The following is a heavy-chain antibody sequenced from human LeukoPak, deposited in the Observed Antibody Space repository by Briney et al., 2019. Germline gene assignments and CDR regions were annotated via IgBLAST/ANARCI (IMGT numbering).Heavy chain of an antibody. Sequence: VKPSETLSLTCTVSGGSISSYYWSWIRQPPGKRLEWIGYIYYSGSTNYNPSLKSRVTISVDTSKNHFSLKLSSVTAADTAVYYCARITMAGNYYYYMDVWGKGTTVTVSS. CDR3: ARITMAGNYYYYMDV. CDR2: IYYSGST. D-gene: IGHD6-19*01. J-gene: IGHJ6*03. CDR1: GGSISSYY. V-gene: IGHV4-59*01.